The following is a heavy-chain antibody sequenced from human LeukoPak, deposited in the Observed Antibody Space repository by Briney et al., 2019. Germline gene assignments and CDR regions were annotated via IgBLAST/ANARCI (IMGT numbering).Heavy chain of an antibody. CDR2: IYTSGST. V-gene: IGHV4-61*01. D-gene: IGHD5-12*01. J-gene: IGHJ3*02. Sequence: SETLSLTCTVSGDSVSSRSYYWSWIRQPPGKGLEWIGRIYTSGSTNYNPSLKSRVTMSVDTSKNQFSLKLSSVTAADTAVYYCARDQNGYDWDDAFDIWGQGTMVTVSS. CDR3: ARDQNGYDWDDAFDI. CDR1: GDSVSSRSYY.